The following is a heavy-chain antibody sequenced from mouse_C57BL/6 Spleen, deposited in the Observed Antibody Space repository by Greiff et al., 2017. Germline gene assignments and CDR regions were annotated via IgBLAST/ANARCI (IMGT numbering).Heavy chain of an antibody. J-gene: IGHJ2*01. CDR1: GFTFSSYA. CDR2: ISSGGDYI. D-gene: IGHD3-2*02. Sequence: EVKLVESGEGLVKPGGSLKLSCAASGFTFSSYAMSWVRQTPEKRLEWVAYISSGGDYISYADTVKGRFTISRDNARNTLYLQMSSLKSEDTAMYYCTRMAAQATPYFDYWGQGTTLTVSS. CDR3: TRMAAQATPYFDY. V-gene: IGHV5-9-1*02.